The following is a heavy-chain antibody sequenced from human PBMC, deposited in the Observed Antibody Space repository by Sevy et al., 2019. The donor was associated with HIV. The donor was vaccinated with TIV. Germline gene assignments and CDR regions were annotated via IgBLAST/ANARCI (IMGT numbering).Heavy chain of an antibody. CDR2: SSSSSNYI. CDR1: GFTFSIYS. CDR3: ARDGGRITMVQGVLAYYHGMDV. J-gene: IGHJ6*02. V-gene: IGHV3-21*01. Sequence: GGSLRLSCAASGFTFSIYSMNWVRQAPGKGLEWVSSSSSSSNYIYYADSLKGRFTISRDNAKNSLYLQMNSLGAEDTAVYYCARDGGRITMVQGVLAYYHGMDVWGQGTTVPVSS. D-gene: IGHD3-10*01.